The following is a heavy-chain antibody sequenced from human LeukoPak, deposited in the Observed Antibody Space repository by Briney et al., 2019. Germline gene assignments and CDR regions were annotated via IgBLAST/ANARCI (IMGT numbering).Heavy chain of an antibody. Sequence: SVKVSCKASGGTFSSYAISWVRQAPGQGLEWMGGIIPIFGTANYAQKLQGRVTMTTDTSTSTAYMELRSLRSDDTAVYYCARSGSEGFDYWGQGTLVTVSS. D-gene: IGHD6-25*01. CDR1: GGTFSSYA. CDR3: ARSGSEGFDY. V-gene: IGHV1-69*05. CDR2: IIPIFGTA. J-gene: IGHJ4*02.